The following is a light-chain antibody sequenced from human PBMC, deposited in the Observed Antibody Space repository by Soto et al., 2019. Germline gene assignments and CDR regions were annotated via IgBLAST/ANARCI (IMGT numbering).Light chain of an antibody. Sequence: EIVLTQSPGTLSLSPGERATLSCRASQSFSDNYLAWYHQKRGQAPRLLIYGASSRATGIPDRFSGSGSGTDFTLTISRLEPEDFSVYYCHQYGTAPLTFGPGTKVDI. J-gene: IGKJ3*01. CDR2: GAS. V-gene: IGKV3-20*01. CDR1: QSFSDNY. CDR3: HQYGTAPLT.